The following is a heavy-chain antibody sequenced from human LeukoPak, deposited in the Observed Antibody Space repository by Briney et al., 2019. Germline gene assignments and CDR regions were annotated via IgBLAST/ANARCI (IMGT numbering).Heavy chain of an antibody. CDR3: ASIPPFYYDFWSGVQYYMDV. CDR2: ISSSSSYI. Sequence: GGSLRLSCAASGFTFSSYSMNWVRQAPGKGLELVSSISSSSSYIYYADSVKGRFTISRDNAENSLYLQMNSLRAEDTAVYYCASIPPFYYDFWSGVQYYMDVWGKGTTVTVSS. CDR1: GFTFSSYS. V-gene: IGHV3-21*01. D-gene: IGHD3-3*01. J-gene: IGHJ6*03.